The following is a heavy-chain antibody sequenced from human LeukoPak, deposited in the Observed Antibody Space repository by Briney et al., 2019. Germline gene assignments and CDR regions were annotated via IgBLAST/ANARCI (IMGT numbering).Heavy chain of an antibody. V-gene: IGHV1-2*02. CDR1: GYTFTGYY. CDR2: INPNSGGT. J-gene: IGHJ4*02. Sequence: EASVKVSCKASGYTFTGYYMHWVRQAPGQGLEWMGWINPNSGGTNYAQKFQGRVTMTRDTSISTAYMELSRLRSDDTAVYYCARANCCGSGSYQGDWGQGTLVTVSS. CDR3: ARANCCGSGSYQGD. D-gene: IGHD3-10*01.